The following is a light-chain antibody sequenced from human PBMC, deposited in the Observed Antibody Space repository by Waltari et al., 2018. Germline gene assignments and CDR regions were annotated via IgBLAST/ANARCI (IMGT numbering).Light chain of an antibody. CDR3: SSYTSSSTLV. V-gene: IGLV2-14*01. CDR1: SSDVGGYNY. Sequence: QSALTQPASVSGSPGQSITISCPGTSSDVGGYNYASWYQQHPGKAPKLMIYEVSNRPSGVSNRFSGSKSGNTASLTISGLQAEDEADYYCSSYTSSSTLVFGGGTKLTVL. J-gene: IGLJ2*01. CDR2: EVS.